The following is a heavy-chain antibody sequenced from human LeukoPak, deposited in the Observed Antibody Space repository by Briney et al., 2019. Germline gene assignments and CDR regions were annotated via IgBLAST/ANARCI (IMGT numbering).Heavy chain of an antibody. CDR1: GYTLTVLS. CDR3: ASASYSSGWYLDY. V-gene: IGHV1-24*01. Sequence: ASVKVSCKVSGYTLTVLSMHWVRQAPGKGLESMGGFDPEDGETIYAQKFQGRVTMTEDTSTDTAYMELSSLRSEDTAVYYCASASYSSGWYLDYWGQGTLVTVSS. CDR2: FDPEDGET. D-gene: IGHD6-19*01. J-gene: IGHJ4*02.